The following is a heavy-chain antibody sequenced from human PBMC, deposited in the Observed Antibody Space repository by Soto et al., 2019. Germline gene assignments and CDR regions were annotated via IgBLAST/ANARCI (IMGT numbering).Heavy chain of an antibody. Sequence: QVTLKESGPVLVKPTETLTLTCTVSGLSLSNGRLGVSWIRQPPGKALEWLAHIFSNDDKSYSTSLRSRLTISKDTSRSQVVLTMTNMDPMDSATYYCALIKDCCIPDCYLASFVPWGQGTLVTVSS. CDR1: GLSLSNGRLG. J-gene: IGHJ5*02. D-gene: IGHD2-21*02. CDR2: IFSNDDK. CDR3: ALIKDCCIPDCYLASFVP. V-gene: IGHV2-26*01.